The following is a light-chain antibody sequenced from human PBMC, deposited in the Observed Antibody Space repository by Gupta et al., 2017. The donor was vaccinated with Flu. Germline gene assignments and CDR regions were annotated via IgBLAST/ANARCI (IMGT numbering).Light chain of an antibody. CDR3: QVWDSSSNHGV. Sequence: SYVLTQPPSVSVAPGQTARITCGGNNIGRKVVHWYQQKPGPAPVLVVYDNSDRPSGIPARFSGSNSGNTATLTISRVEAGDEADYYCQVWDSSSNHGVFGGGTKLTVL. J-gene: IGLJ3*02. CDR2: DNS. V-gene: IGLV3-21*02. CDR1: NIGRKV.